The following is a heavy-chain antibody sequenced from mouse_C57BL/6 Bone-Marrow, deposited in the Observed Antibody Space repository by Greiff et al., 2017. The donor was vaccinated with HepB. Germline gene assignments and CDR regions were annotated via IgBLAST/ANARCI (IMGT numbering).Heavy chain of an antibody. V-gene: IGHV1-64*01. J-gene: IGHJ4*01. CDR1: GYTFTSYW. D-gene: IGHD2-5*01. Sequence: VKLQQPGAELVKPGASVKLSCKASGYTFTSYWMHWVKQRPGQGLEWIGMIHPNSGSTNYNEKFKSKATLTVDKSSSTAYMQLSSLTSEDSAVYYCAPSYYSNYEAMDYWGQGTSVTVSS. CDR2: IHPNSGST. CDR3: APSYYSNYEAMDY.